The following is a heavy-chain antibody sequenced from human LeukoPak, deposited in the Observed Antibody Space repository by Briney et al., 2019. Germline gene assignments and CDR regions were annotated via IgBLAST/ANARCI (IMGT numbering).Heavy chain of an antibody. V-gene: IGHV5-51*01. Sequence: GESLKISCKGSGYSFTSYWIGWVRQMPGKGLGWMGIINPGDSDTRYSPSFQGQVTISADKSISTAYLQCSSLKGSDTAMYYCARHEYSTSSRGLNYYYFMDVWGKGTTVTVSS. D-gene: IGHD6-6*01. CDR3: ARHEYSTSSRGLNYYYFMDV. CDR1: GYSFTSYW. CDR2: INPGDSDT. J-gene: IGHJ6*03.